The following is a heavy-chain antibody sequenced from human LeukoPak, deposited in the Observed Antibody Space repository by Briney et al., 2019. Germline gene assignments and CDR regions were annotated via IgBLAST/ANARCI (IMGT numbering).Heavy chain of an antibody. CDR2: IYPGDSDT. J-gene: IGHJ4*02. D-gene: IGHD3-22*01. CDR3: ATLQGGYYYDSSGYYFDY. V-gene: IGHV5-51*01. CDR1: GYSFTSYW. Sequence: GESLQISCKGSGYSFTSYWIGWVRQMPGKGLEWMGIIYPGDSDTRYSPSFQGQVTISADKSISTAYLQWSSLKASDTAMYYCATLQGGYYYDSSGYYFDYWGQGTLVTVSS.